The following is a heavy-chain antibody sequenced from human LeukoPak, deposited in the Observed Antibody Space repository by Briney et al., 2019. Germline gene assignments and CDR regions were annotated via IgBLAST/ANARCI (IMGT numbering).Heavy chain of an antibody. V-gene: IGHV4-4*07. D-gene: IGHD4-17*01. Sequence: SETLSLTCTVSGGSMSDYYWSWIRQPAGKGLEWIGRFYSSGSTNYNPSLKSRVTLSVDISKNQFSLNLSSVTAADTAVYYCARGPLYGDYKYFDYWGQGTLVTVSS. CDR2: FYSSGST. J-gene: IGHJ4*02. CDR1: GGSMSDYY. CDR3: ARGPLYGDYKYFDY.